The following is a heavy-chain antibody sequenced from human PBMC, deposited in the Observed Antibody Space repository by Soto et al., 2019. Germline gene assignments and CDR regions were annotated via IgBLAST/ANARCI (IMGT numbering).Heavy chain of an antibody. CDR3: ARHEYGDYHPYMVV. CDR2: IYYSGST. CDR1: GGSISSYY. Sequence: SETLSLTCTVSGGSISSYYWSWIRQPPGKGLEWIGYIYYSGSTNYNPALKSRVTTSVDTSKNQFSLKLSSVTAADTAVYYCARHEYGDYHPYMVVWGKGTTVTGSS. J-gene: IGHJ6*03. D-gene: IGHD4-17*01. V-gene: IGHV4-59*08.